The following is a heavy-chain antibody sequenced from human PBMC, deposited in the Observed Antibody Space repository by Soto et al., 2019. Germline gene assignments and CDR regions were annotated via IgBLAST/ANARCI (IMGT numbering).Heavy chain of an antibody. Sequence: ASVKVSCKGSGYTFTGYYMHWVRQAPGQGLEWMGWINPRSGGTNYAQKFQGMVTMTRDTSITTAYMELSSLRSDDTAVYFCARDFQWLFPSYYYFGLDVWGEVTTVTVSS. J-gene: IGHJ6*04. CDR1: GYTFTGYY. D-gene: IGHD3-22*01. CDR2: INPRSGGT. V-gene: IGHV1-2*02. CDR3: ARDFQWLFPSYYYFGLDV.